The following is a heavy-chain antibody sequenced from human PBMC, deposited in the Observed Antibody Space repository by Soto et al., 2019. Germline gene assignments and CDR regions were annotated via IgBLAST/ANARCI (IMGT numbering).Heavy chain of an antibody. D-gene: IGHD4-17*01. CDR2: ISSNGGST. J-gene: IGHJ4*02. CDR3: ASGDYGDYVLDY. Sequence: EVRLVESGGGLVQPGGSLRLSCAASGFTFSSYAMHWVRQAPGKGLEYVSAISSNGGSTYYANSVKGRFTISRDNSKNTLYLQMGSLRAEDMAVYYCASGDYGDYVLDYWGQGTLVTVSS. V-gene: IGHV3-64*01. CDR1: GFTFSSYA.